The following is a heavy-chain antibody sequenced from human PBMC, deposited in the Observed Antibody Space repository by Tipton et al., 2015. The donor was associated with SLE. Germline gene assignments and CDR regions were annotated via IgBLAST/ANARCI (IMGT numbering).Heavy chain of an antibody. J-gene: IGHJ4*02. CDR3: AGHGMAVDGTGYLDY. Sequence: GLVKPSETLSLTCTLPGDSISSYHWSWIRQPPGRGLEWIGYLHYGGSTDYNPSLKSRVTISVDRTKNQVSLKLSSVTAADTALYYCAGHGMAVDGTGYLDYWGQGTLVTVSS. CDR2: LHYGGST. D-gene: IGHD6-19*01. CDR1: GDSISSYH. V-gene: IGHV4-59*08.